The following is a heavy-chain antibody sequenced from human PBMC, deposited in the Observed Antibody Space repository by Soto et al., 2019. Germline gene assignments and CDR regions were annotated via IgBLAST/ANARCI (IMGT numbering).Heavy chain of an antibody. CDR1: GVTFSSYA. V-gene: IGHV1-69*13. CDR3: ARLTATIRDYYYYGLDD. J-gene: IGHJ6*02. Sequence: SVKVSCKASGVTFSSYAISWVRQAPVQGLEWMGWIIPIFGTANYAQKFQGRVTITADESTRTAYMELSSLRSEDTAVYYCARLTATIRDYYYYGLDDWGQGTTVTVSS. CDR2: IIPIFGTA. D-gene: IGHD5-12*01.